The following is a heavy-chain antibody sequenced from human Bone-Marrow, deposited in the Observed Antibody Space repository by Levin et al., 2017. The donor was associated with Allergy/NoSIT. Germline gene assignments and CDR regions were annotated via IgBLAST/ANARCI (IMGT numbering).Heavy chain of an antibody. J-gene: IGHJ4*02. D-gene: IGHD6-13*01. Sequence: AGESLKISCAASGFTLSSYSMNWVRQAPGKGLEWVSSISSSSSYIYYGDSVKGRFTISRDNAKNSLYLQMNSLRAEDTAIYYCARRQQLDPNTFDYWGQGVLVTVSS. CDR1: GFTLSSYS. CDR2: ISSSSSYI. CDR3: ARRQQLDPNTFDY. V-gene: IGHV3-21*01.